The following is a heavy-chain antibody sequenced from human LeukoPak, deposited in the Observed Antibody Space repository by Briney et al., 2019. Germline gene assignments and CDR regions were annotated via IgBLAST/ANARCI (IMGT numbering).Heavy chain of an antibody. CDR3: AKDQVRIAAAGEFDY. CDR2: ISGSGGST. D-gene: IGHD6-13*01. CDR1: GFTFSTFA. V-gene: IGHV3-23*01. J-gene: IGHJ4*02. Sequence: AGSLTLSCAASGFTFSTFAMRWVRHAQREGLGWVSAISGSGGSTYYADSGKGRFTTSRDNSKNTLYLQMTSLRDEDKAVYYGAKDQVRIAAAGEFDYWGQGTLVTVSS.